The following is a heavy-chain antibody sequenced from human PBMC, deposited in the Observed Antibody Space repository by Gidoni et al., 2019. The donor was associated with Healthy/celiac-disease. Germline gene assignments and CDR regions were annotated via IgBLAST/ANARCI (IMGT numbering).Heavy chain of an antibody. J-gene: IGHJ3*02. CDR3: AKGKVPNDAFDI. CDR1: GFTFSSYA. V-gene: IGHV3-23*01. CDR2: ISGSGGST. Sequence: EVQLLESGGGLVQPGGSLRLSGAASGFTFSSYAMSWVRQAPGKGLGWVSAISGSGGSTYYADSVKGRFTISRDNSKNTLYLQMNSLRAEDTAVYYCAKGKVPNDAFDIWGQGTMVTVSS.